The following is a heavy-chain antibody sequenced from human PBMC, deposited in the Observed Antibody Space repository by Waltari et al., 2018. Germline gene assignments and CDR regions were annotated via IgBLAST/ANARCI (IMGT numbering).Heavy chain of an antibody. CDR2: ISYDGSNK. CDR1: GFVFSTFG. CDR3: AKPQANRGYTYDPIHFDS. J-gene: IGHJ4*02. D-gene: IGHD5-18*01. V-gene: IGHV3-30*18. Sequence: QVQLVESGGGVVQPGRSLRLSCAASGFVFSTFGMHWVRQAPGKGREWVAVISYDGSNKYYSDSVKGRFTIARDNSKNTLSLLMNSLRIEDTAVYYCAKPQANRGYTYDPIHFDSWGQGTLVTVSS.